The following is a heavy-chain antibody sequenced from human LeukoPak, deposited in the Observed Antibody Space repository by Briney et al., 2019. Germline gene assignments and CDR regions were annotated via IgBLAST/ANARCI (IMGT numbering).Heavy chain of an antibody. D-gene: IGHD3-22*01. CDR2: IYSSGST. Sequence: PSETLSLTCTVSDGSISNYYWSWIRQPAGKGLEWIGRIYSSGSTNFNPSLKSRVTMSVDMSRNQFSLTLSSVTAADTAVYYCAREGDTRPIPQNAFDIWGQGTVVTVS. V-gene: IGHV4-4*07. J-gene: IGHJ3*02. CDR1: DGSISNYY. CDR3: AREGDTRPIPQNAFDI.